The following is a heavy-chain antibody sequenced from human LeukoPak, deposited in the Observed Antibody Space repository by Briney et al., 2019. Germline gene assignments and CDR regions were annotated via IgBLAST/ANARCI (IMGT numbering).Heavy chain of an antibody. J-gene: IGHJ5*02. Sequence: SQTLSLTCAVSGGSISSGGYSWSWIRQPPGKGLEWIGYIYHSGSTYYNPSLKSRVTISVDRSKNQFSLKLGSVTAADTAVYYCARGIAVAGTRWFDPCGQGTLVTVSS. CDR2: IYHSGST. V-gene: IGHV4-30-2*01. CDR3: ARGIAVAGTRWFDP. CDR1: GGSISSGGYS. D-gene: IGHD6-19*01.